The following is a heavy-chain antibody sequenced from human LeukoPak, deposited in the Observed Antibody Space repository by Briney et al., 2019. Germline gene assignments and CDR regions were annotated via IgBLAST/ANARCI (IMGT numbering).Heavy chain of an antibody. CDR2: VNPADSDT. J-gene: IGHJ1*01. V-gene: IGHV5-51*01. CDR3: ATVPRIPAVGNTEYFQY. Sequence: PRESLKISCKGSGYSFTSYWIAWVRQMPGKGLEWMGIVNPADSDTRYSPSFQGQVTISVDKSISTAYLQWSSLQASDTAMYYCATVPRIPAVGNTEYFQYWGQGTLVTVSS. D-gene: IGHD6-13*01. CDR1: GYSFTSYW.